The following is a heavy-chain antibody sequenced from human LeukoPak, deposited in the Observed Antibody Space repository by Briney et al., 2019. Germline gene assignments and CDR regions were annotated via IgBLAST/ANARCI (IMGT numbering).Heavy chain of an antibody. CDR3: AKSPPSRDYEGY. D-gene: IGHD4-17*01. Sequence: TGGSLRLSCAASGFTFSTYAMSWVRQAPGKGLEWVSAISGSAGSTYFADSVKGRFTISRDNSKNTLYLQMNSLRAKDTAVYYCAKSPPSRDYEGYWGQGTLVTVSS. CDR1: GFTFSTYA. J-gene: IGHJ4*02. CDR2: ISGSAGST. V-gene: IGHV3-23*01.